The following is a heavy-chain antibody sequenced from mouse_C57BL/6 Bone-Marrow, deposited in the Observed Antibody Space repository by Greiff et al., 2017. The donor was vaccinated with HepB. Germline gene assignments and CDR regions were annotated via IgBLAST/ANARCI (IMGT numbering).Heavy chain of an antibody. CDR1: GYTFTNYW. Sequence: VKLMESGAELVRPGTSVKMSCKASGYTFTNYWIGWAKQRPGHGLEWIGDIYPGGGYTNYNEKFKGKATLTADKSSSTAYMQFSSLTSEDSAIYYCARGSTVVVDPWFAYWGQGTLVTVSA. CDR3: ARGSTVVVDPWFAY. V-gene: IGHV1-63*01. CDR2: IYPGGGYT. J-gene: IGHJ3*01. D-gene: IGHD1-1*01.